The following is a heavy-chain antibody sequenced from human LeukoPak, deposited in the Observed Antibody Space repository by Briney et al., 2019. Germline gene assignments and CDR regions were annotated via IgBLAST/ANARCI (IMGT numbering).Heavy chain of an antibody. J-gene: IGHJ2*01. CDR1: GYTVTRYE. D-gene: IGHD2-15*01. Sequence: APGRVSCKASGYTVTRYEMQWGREAPGDGGEGRGISNPSGGSTSYAQKFQARVTTPRATSTSTLYMELSSLRSEDTAVYYRARGRTSVVVVAATDRDFDLWGRGTLLTVPS. CDR2: SNPSGGST. CDR3: ARGRTSVVVVAATDRDFDL. V-gene: IGHV1-46*01.